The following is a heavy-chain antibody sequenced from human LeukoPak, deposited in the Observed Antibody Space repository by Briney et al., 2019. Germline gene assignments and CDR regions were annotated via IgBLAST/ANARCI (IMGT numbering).Heavy chain of an antibody. CDR2: IQTSGST. CDR3: ARQLAPYSSSWYPGYYYYYGMDV. D-gene: IGHD6-13*01. CDR1: GVSIRSYS. Sequence: PSETLSLTCSVSGVSIRSYSWSWIRQPSGKGLEWIGRIQTSGSTNYNPSLRSRVTMSVDTSKNQFSLRLSSVTAADTAVYYCARQLAPYSSSWYPGYYYYYGMDVWGQGTTVTVSS. V-gene: IGHV4-4*07. J-gene: IGHJ6*02.